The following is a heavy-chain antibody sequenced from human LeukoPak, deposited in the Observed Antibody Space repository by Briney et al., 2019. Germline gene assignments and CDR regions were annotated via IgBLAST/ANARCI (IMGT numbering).Heavy chain of an antibody. CDR2: IYYSGST. V-gene: IGHV4-39*01. Sequence: SETLSLTCTVSGGSISSYYWGWIRQPPGKGLEWIGTIYYSGSTYYNPSLTSRVTISVDTSKNQFSLKLSSVTAADTAVYYCARHKDYYYSYMDVWGKGTTVTISS. CDR1: GGSISSYY. J-gene: IGHJ6*03. CDR3: ARHKDYYYSYMDV.